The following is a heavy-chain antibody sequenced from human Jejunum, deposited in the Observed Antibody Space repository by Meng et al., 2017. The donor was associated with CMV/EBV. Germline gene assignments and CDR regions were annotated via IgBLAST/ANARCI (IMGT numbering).Heavy chain of an antibody. CDR2: ISDDGSNE. J-gene: IGHJ4*01. V-gene: IGHV3-30-3*01. CDR1: GFTFSAHA. CDR3: ARQPGSLAY. Sequence: QVXLVESXXXVVQPGRXLRLSCTASGFTFSAHAMHWVRQAPGKGLEWVAVISDDGSNEYYADSVKGRFTISRDNSKNTLYLQMNSLRAADTAVYYCARQPGSLAYWGHGTLVTVSS.